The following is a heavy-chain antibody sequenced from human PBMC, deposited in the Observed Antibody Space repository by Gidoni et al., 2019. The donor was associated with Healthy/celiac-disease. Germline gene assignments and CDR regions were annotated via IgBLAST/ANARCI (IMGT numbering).Heavy chain of an antibody. J-gene: IGHJ4*02. D-gene: IGHD6-13*01. CDR1: GFTFDDYA. CDR3: AKEGSRVSSYFDY. CDR2: ISWNSGSI. Sequence: EVQLVESGGGLVQPGRSLRLSCAASGFTFDDYAMHWVRQAPGKGLEWVSGISWNSGSIGYADSVKGRFTISRDNAKNSLYLQMNSLRAEDTALYYCAKEGSRVSSYFDYWGQGTLVTVSS. V-gene: IGHV3-9*01.